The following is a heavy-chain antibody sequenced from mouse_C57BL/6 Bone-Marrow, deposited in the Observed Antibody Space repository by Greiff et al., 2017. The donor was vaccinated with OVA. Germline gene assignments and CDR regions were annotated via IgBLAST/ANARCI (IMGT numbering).Heavy chain of an antibody. CDR1: GFTFSDYG. J-gene: IGHJ3*01. CDR2: ISSGSSTI. D-gene: IGHD1-1*01. Sequence: EVMLVESGGGLVKPGGSLKLSCAASGFTFSDYGMHWVRQAPEKGLEWVAYISSGSSTIYYAATVKGRFTISRDNAKNTLFLQMTSLRSEDTAMYYCARGIYGSSYEGFAYWGQGTLVTVSA. V-gene: IGHV5-17*01. CDR3: ARGIYGSSYEGFAY.